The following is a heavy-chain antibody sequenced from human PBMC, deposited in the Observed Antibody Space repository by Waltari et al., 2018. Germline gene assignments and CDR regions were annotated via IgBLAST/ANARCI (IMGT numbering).Heavy chain of an antibody. D-gene: IGHD3-10*01. J-gene: IGHJ6*03. CDR1: GCSIISYY. CDR2: IYTGATP. Sequence: QVQLQESGPGLVKPSETLSLTCTVSGCSIISYYWSWIRQPAGKGLEWIGRIYTGATPYYNPSLQTRIMMSVDTSQNQFSLKLSSVTAADTAVYYCARIYGSGTFIYMDVWGKGTTVTVSS. CDR3: ARIYGSGTFIYMDV. V-gene: IGHV4-4*07.